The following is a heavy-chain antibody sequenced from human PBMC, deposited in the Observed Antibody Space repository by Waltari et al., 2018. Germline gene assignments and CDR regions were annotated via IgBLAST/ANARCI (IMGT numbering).Heavy chain of an antibody. CDR2: INHSGST. V-gene: IGHV4-34*01. J-gene: IGHJ4*02. CDR3: ARAGQWLVRRIRLDY. CDR1: GGSFSGYY. D-gene: IGHD6-19*01. Sequence: QVQLQQWGAGLLKPSETLSLTCAVYGGSFSGYYWSWIRQPPGKGLEWIGEINHSGSTNYHPSLKSLVSRSVDTSKNQLSLKLSSVTAADTAVYYCARAGQWLVRRIRLDYWGQGTLVTVSS.